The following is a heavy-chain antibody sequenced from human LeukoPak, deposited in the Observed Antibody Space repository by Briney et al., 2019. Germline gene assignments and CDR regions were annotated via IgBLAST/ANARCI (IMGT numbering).Heavy chain of an antibody. CDR1: GYSISNGFY. J-gene: IGHJ4*02. CDR2: VYHTGST. CDR3: ARVAGVEVAPATSY. V-gene: IGHV4-38-2*02. D-gene: IGHD2-15*01. Sequence: PSETLSLTCTVSGYSISNGFYWAWIRQLPGKGLEWIGSVYHTGSTYSNPSLKSRVTISVDTSKNQFSLSLTSVTAADTAVYYCARVAGVEVAPATSYWGQGTLVTVSS.